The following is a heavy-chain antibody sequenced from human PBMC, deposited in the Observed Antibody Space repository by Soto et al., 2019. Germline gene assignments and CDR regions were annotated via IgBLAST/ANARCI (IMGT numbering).Heavy chain of an antibody. CDR1: GFTFSSYS. J-gene: IGHJ1*01. CDR2: ISSSSRHI. Sequence: EVQLVESGGGLVKPGGSLTLSCAASGFTFSSYSMNWVRQAPGKVLESGSSISSSSRHIYYADSVKGRFTISRDNAKNSLYLQMNSLRAEDTAMYFCARDPSDLWEPDQYFPHWGQGTLVAVSS. D-gene: IGHD1-26*01. V-gene: IGHV3-21*01. CDR3: ARDPSDLWEPDQYFPH.